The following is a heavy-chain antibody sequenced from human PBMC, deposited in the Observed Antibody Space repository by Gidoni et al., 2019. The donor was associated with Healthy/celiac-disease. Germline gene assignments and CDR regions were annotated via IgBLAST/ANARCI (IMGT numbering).Heavy chain of an antibody. D-gene: IGHD3-16*02. CDR2: INSDGSST. V-gene: IGHV3-74*01. CDR3: ARFALRLGELSFDY. Sequence: EVQLVESGGGLVQPGGFLSISCAASGFTFRSYWMHWVRQAPGKGLVWVSRINSDGSSTSYADSVKGRFTISRDNAKNTLYLQMNSLRAEDTAVYYCARFALRLGELSFDYWGQGTLVTVSS. CDR1: GFTFRSYW. J-gene: IGHJ4*02.